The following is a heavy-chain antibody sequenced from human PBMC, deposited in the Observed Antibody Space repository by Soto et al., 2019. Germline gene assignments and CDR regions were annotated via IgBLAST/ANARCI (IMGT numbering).Heavy chain of an antibody. J-gene: IGHJ5*02. CDR2: IYYSGST. Sequence: PSETLSLTCTVSGGSTSSYYWSWIRQPPGKGLEWIGYIYYSGSTNYNPSLKSRVTISVDTSKNQFSLKLSSVTAADTAVYYCARDVLSERFDPWGQGTLVTVSS. CDR3: ARDVLSERFDP. D-gene: IGHD3-10*02. CDR1: GGSTSSYY. V-gene: IGHV4-59*01.